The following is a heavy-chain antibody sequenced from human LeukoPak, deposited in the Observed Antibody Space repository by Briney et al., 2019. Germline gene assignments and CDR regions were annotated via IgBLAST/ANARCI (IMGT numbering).Heavy chain of an antibody. D-gene: IGHD2-15*01. CDR3: ARDDGGFDY. CDR1: GGSFSGYY. V-gene: IGHV4-34*01. CDR2: INHSGST. Sequence: PSETLSLACAVYGGSFSGYYWSWIRQPPGKGLEWIGEINHSGSTNYNPSLKSRVTISVDTSKNQFSLRLNSVTAADTAVYYCARDDGGFDYWGQGTLVTVSS. J-gene: IGHJ4*02.